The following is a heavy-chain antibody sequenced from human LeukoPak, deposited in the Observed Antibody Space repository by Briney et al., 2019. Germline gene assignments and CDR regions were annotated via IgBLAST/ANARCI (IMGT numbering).Heavy chain of an antibody. CDR2: IYSSGNT. Sequence: GGSLRLSCAASGFTVSYNYMSWVRQAPGKGLERVSIIYSSGNTYYADSVKGRFTISRDNSKSMLYLQMNSLRAEDTAVYYCARGTAWGHQDHWGQGTLVTVSS. J-gene: IGHJ4*02. CDR1: GFTVSYNY. D-gene: IGHD7-27*01. CDR3: ARGTAWGHQDH. V-gene: IGHV3-66*01.